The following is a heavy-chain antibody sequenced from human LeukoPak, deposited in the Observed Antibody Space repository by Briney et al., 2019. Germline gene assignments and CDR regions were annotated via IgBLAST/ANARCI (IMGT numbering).Heavy chain of an antibody. CDR1: GGSISSYY. CDR2: IYYSGRT. V-gene: IGHV4-59*01. Sequence: SETLSLTRTVSGGSISSYYWSWIRQPPGKGLEWIGYIYYSGRTNYNPSLKSRVTISVDTSKNQFSLKLSSVTAADTAVYYCARDRDWLLHWGQGTLVTVSS. J-gene: IGHJ4*02. D-gene: IGHD3/OR15-3a*01. CDR3: ARDRDWLLH.